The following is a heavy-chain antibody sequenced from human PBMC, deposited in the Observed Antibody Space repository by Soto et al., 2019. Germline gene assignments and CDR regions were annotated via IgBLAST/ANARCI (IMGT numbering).Heavy chain of an antibody. D-gene: IGHD2-2*01. CDR3: ARGKARVVPAAINDAFDI. J-gene: IGHJ3*02. CDR1: GGSISSGGYY. Sequence: PSETLSLTCTVSGGSISSGGYYWSWIRQHPGKGLEWIGYIYYSGSTYYNPSLKSRVTISVDTSKNQFSLKLSSVTAADTAVYYCARGKARVVPAAINDAFDIWGQGTMVTVPS. CDR2: IYYSGST. V-gene: IGHV4-31*02.